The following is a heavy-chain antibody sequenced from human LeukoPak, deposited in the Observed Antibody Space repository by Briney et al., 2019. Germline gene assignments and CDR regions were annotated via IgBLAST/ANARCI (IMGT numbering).Heavy chain of an antibody. V-gene: IGHV1-69*04. CDR2: IIPILGIA. CDR1: GGTFSSYA. Sequence: SVKVSCKASGGTFSSYAISWVRQAPGQGLEWMGRIIPILGIANYAQKFQGRVTITADKSTSTAYMELSSLRSEDTAVYYCARVGYCSGGSCYGQNYYYGMHVWGQGTTVTVSS. D-gene: IGHD2-15*01. J-gene: IGHJ6*02. CDR3: ARVGYCSGGSCYGQNYYYGMHV.